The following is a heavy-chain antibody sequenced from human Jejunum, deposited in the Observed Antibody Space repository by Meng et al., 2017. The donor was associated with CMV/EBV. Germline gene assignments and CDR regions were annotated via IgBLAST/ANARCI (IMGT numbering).Heavy chain of an antibody. CDR1: GLIFNNFG. Sequence: GLIFNNFGMDWGRQAPGKGLEWVAVISYDGIIEYYTDSVKGRFTISRENSKNTLYLQMNSLRGDDTAFYYCARGRVSYTTWSPQAFWGQGTLVTVSS. J-gene: IGHJ4*02. D-gene: IGHD2-2*02. CDR3: ARGRVSYTTWSPQAF. CDR2: ISYDGIIE. V-gene: IGHV3-30*19.